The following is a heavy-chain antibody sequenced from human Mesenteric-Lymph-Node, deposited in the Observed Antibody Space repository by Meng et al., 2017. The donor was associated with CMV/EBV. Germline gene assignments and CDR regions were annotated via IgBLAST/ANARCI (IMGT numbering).Heavy chain of an antibody. V-gene: IGHV3-21*01. J-gene: IGHJ6*02. CDR3: ARDGKSSSTNYYYYGMDV. CDR2: ISSSSSYI. Sequence: GGSLRLSCAASGITFSMNWVRQAPGKGLEWVSSISSSSSYIYYADSVKGRFTISRDNAKNSLYLQMNSLRAEDTAVYYCARDGKSSSTNYYYYGMDVWGQGTTVTVSS. D-gene: IGHD6-6*01. CDR1: GITFS.